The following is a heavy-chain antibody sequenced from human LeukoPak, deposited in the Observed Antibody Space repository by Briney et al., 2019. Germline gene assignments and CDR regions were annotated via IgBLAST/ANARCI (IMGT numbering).Heavy chain of an antibody. CDR2: ILYSGST. V-gene: IGHV4-59*08. CDR1: GGSISNHY. D-gene: IGHD2-2*01. CDR3: ATNAGPAALDAVDI. J-gene: IGHJ3*02. Sequence: PSETLSLTCTVSGGSISNHYWSWIRQPPGKRLEWIGYILYSGSTNYSPSLKSRVAISVDMSKTQFSLKLSSVTAADTAVYYCATNAGPAALDAVDIWGQGTMVTVSS.